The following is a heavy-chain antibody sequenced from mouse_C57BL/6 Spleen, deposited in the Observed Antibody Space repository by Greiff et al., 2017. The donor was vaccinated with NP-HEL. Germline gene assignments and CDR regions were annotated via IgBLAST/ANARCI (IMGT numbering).Heavy chain of an antibody. Sequence: VKLMESGPGLVAPSQSLSITCTVSGFSLTSYGVDWVRQSPGKGLEWLGVIWGVGSTNYNSALKSRLSISKDNSKSQVFLKMNSLQTDDTAMYYCASSYYYGSSSHAMDYWGQGTSVTVSS. J-gene: IGHJ4*01. CDR2: IWGVGST. CDR1: GFSLTSYG. D-gene: IGHD1-1*01. CDR3: ASSYYYGSSSHAMDY. V-gene: IGHV2-6*01.